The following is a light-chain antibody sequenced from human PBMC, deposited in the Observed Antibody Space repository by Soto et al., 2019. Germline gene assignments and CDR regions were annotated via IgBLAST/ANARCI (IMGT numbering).Light chain of an antibody. CDR2: GAS. J-gene: IGKJ5*01. Sequence: EIVLAQSPGTLSLSPWESATLSCRASQSVSSSFLAWYQQKAGQAPRLLIYGASRRATGIPDRFSGSGSGTDFTLTISRLEPEDFALYYCQHYVERSPITFGQGTRLEIK. CDR3: QHYVERSPIT. V-gene: IGKV3-20*01. CDR1: QSVSSSF.